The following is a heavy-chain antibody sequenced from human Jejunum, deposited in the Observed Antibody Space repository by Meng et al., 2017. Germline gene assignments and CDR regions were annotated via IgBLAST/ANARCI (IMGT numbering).Heavy chain of an antibody. CDR3: ARDFEALNGV. J-gene: IGHJ1*01. V-gene: IGHV4-4*02. D-gene: IGHD2-8*01. CDR1: GDSISSSYW. Sequence: QGPLQEPGPGLVKPWGTLALTCAVFGDSISSSYWWSWVRQSPGKGLEWIGEIYHSGTTNYNPSLKSRVTLSVDKSKNQFSLNLSSVTAADTAVYFCARDFEALNGVWGQGTLVTVSS. CDR2: IYHSGTT.